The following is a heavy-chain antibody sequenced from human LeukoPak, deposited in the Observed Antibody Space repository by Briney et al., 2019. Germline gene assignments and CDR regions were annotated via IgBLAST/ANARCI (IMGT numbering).Heavy chain of an antibody. CDR1: GFTFSSYA. J-gene: IGHJ4*02. Sequence: PGGSLRLSCAASGFTFSSYAMSWVRQAPGKGLEWVSAISGSGGSTYYADSVKGRFTISRDDSKNTLYLQMNSLRAEDTAVYYCAKGEYSSSWYFDYWGQGTLVTVSS. CDR2: ISGSGGST. D-gene: IGHD6-13*01. CDR3: AKGEYSSSWYFDY. V-gene: IGHV3-23*01.